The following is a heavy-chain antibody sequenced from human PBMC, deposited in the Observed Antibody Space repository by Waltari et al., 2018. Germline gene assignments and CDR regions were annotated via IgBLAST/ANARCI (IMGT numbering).Heavy chain of an antibody. V-gene: IGHV4-39*01. J-gene: IGHJ3*01. D-gene: IGHD3-16*01. CDR3: ATYVGASVGTAAFDV. CDR2: VSYSGAT. Sequence: QLHLQESGPGLVKPSETLSLTCRVSGGSITTSRPFWGWIRQPPGKGLEWTGTVSYSGATYYNPSLRSRVTISLDTSKNQFSLKLNSVTAADTAVYYCATYVGASVGTAAFDVWGQGTMVTVSS. CDR1: GGSITTSRPF.